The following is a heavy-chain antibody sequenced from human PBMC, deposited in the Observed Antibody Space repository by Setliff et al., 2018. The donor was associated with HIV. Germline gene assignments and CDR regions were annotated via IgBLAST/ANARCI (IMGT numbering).Heavy chain of an antibody. CDR2: ILYGGST. CDR1: GDSISRGSYY. J-gene: IGHJ5*02. D-gene: IGHD6-19*01. Sequence: SETLSLTCTVSGDSISRGSYYWGWIRQPPGKGLEWIGNILYGGSTYYNLSLKSRITMSVDTSKNRFSLELSSVTATDTAVYHCARPHSGRGGGAYFDPWGQGILVTVSS. V-gene: IGHV4-39*01. CDR3: ARPHSGRGGGAYFDP.